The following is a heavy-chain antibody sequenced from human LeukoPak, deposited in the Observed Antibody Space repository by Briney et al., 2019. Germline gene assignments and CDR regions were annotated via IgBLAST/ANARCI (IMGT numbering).Heavy chain of an antibody. CDR1: GDSISSGDYY. V-gene: IGHV4-61*02. D-gene: IGHD3-22*01. J-gene: IGHJ4*02. Sequence: SQTLSLTCTVSGDSISSGDYYWSWIRQPAGKGLEWIGRISSSGSTNYNPSLKSRVTISVDTSKNQFSLKLSSVTAADTAVYYCARMTYYYDSSLPFDYWGQGTLVTVSS. CDR3: ARMTYYYDSSLPFDY. CDR2: ISSSGST.